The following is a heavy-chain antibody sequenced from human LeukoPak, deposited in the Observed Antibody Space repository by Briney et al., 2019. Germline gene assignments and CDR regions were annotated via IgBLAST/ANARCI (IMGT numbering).Heavy chain of an antibody. CDR2: IHYSGST. CDR3: ARVDYTTSSPYLLPDS. CDR1: GVSISSDIYY. J-gene: IGHJ4*02. V-gene: IGHV4-39*07. Sequence: SETLSLTCTVSGVSISSDIYYWGWIRQPPGKGLEWIGSIHYSGSTYYKLSLKTRVTISVDPSKNQLSLRLNSVTAADTAVYYCARVDYTTSSPYLLPDSWGQGTLVTVSS. D-gene: IGHD6-6*01.